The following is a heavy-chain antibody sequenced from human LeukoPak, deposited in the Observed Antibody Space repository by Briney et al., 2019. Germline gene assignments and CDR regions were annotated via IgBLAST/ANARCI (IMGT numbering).Heavy chain of an antibody. CDR2: ISWNSGSI. CDR1: GFTFDDYA. D-gene: IGHD3-10*02. CDR3: ATDLFGDTLT. J-gene: IGHJ5*02. V-gene: IGHV3-9*01. Sequence: GGSLRLSCAASGFTFDDYAMHWVRQAPGKGLEWVSGISWNSGSIGYADSVKGRFTISRDNAKNSLYLQMNSLRSEDTAVYYCATDLFGDTLTLGQGTLVTVSS.